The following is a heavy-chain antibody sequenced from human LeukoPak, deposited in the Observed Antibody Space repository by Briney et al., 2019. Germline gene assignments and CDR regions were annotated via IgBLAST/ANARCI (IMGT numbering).Heavy chain of an antibody. CDR1: GFTFSSYA. Sequence: PGGTLRLSCAASGFTFSSYAMSWVRQAPGKGLEWVSAISGSGGSTYYADSVKGRFTISRDNSKNTLYLQMNSLRAEDTAVYYCAKERERVLRYFDWLPTFDYWSQGTLVTVSS. V-gene: IGHV3-23*01. CDR3: AKERERVLRYFDWLPTFDY. D-gene: IGHD3-9*01. J-gene: IGHJ4*02. CDR2: ISGSGGST.